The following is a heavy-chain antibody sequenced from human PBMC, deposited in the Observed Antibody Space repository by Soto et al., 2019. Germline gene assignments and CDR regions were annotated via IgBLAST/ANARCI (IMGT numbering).Heavy chain of an antibody. D-gene: IGHD3-22*01. J-gene: IGHJ4*02. CDR3: ARDRQSYDSSGYRSEEG. Sequence: QPGGSLRLSCAASGFTFSSYAMSWVRQAPGKGLEWVSAISGSGGSTYYADSVKGRFTISRDNSKNTLYLQMNSLRAEDTAVYYCARDRQSYDSSGYRSEEGWGQGTLVTVSS. CDR2: ISGSGGST. V-gene: IGHV3-23*01. CDR1: GFTFSSYA.